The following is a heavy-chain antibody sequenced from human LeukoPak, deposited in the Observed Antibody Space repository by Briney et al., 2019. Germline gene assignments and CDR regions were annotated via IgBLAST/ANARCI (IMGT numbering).Heavy chain of an antibody. V-gene: IGHV1-3*01. J-gene: IGHJ5*02. CDR1: GYTFTSYA. Sequence: ASVKVSCKASGYTFTSYAMHWVRQAPGQRLEWMGWINAGNGNTKYSQKFQGRVTITRDTSASTAYMELSSLRSEDTAVYYRARDFLDYYDSSGYLPRWFDPWGQGTLVTVSS. CDR2: INAGNGNT. CDR3: ARDFLDYYDSSGYLPRWFDP. D-gene: IGHD3-22*01.